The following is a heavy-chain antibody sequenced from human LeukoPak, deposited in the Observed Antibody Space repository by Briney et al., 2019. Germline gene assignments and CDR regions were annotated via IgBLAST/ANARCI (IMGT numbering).Heavy chain of an antibody. CDR3: ARGVYRNDY. D-gene: IGHD3-16*01. CDR2: ISYDGSNK. CDR1: GFTFSSYA. V-gene: IGHV3-30-3*01. Sequence: PGGSLRLSCAASGFTFSSYAMHWVRQAPGKGLEWVAVISYDGSNKYYADSVKGRFTISRDNSKNTLYLQMNSLRAEDTAVYYCARGVYRNDYWGQGTLVTVSS. J-gene: IGHJ4*02.